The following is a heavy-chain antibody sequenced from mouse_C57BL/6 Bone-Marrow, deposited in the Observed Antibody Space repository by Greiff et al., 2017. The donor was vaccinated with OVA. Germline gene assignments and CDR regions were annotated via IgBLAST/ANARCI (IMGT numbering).Heavy chain of an antibody. CDR1: GYTFTDYN. Sequence: EVKLQESGPELVKPGASVKIPCKASGYTFTDYNMDWVKQSHGKSLEWIGDINPNNGGTIYNQKFKGKATLTVDKSSSTAYMELRSLTSEDTAVYYCARRLGREGFDYWGQGTTLTVSS. CDR2: INPNNGGT. V-gene: IGHV1-18*01. CDR3: ARRLGREGFDY. J-gene: IGHJ2*01. D-gene: IGHD4-1*01.